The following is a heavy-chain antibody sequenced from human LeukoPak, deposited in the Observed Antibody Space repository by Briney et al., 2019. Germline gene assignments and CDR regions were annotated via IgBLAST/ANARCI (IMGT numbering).Heavy chain of an antibody. CDR1: GGSISSSSYY. J-gene: IGHJ4*02. Sequence: PSETLSLTCTVSGGSISSSSYYWGWIRQPPGKGLEWIGSIYYSGSTYYNPSLKCRVTISVDTSKNQFSLKLSSVTAADTAVYYCARPSSIAAAAPFGYWGQGTLVTVSS. V-gene: IGHV4-39*01. CDR3: ARPSSIAAAAPFGY. D-gene: IGHD6-13*01. CDR2: IYYSGST.